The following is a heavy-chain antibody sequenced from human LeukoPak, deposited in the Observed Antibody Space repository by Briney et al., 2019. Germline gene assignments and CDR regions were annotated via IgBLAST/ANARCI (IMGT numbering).Heavy chain of an antibody. V-gene: IGHV3-23*01. Sequence: GGSLRLSCAASGFAFSSYAMSWVRQAPGKGLEWVSVTSGSGGNPYYADSVKGRFTISRDNSKNTVYLHMNSLRAEDTALYYCGKETGIILVRGAVDYWGQGALVTVSS. J-gene: IGHJ4*02. CDR2: TSGSGGNP. D-gene: IGHD3-10*01. CDR1: GFAFSSYA. CDR3: GKETGIILVRGAVDY.